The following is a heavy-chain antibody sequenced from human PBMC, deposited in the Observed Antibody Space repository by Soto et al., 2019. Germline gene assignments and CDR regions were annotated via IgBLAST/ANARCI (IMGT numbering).Heavy chain of an antibody. CDR1: GXSFTSYW. J-gene: IGHJ6*02. Sequence: SLKISCKGXGXSFTSYWIGWVRQMPGKGLEWMGIIYPGDSDTRYSPSFQGQVTISADKSISTAYLQWSSLKASDTAMYYCAWMDELELDDTYYYYYGMDVWGQGTTVTVSS. D-gene: IGHD1-7*01. V-gene: IGHV5-51*01. CDR3: AWMDELELDDTYYYYYGMDV. CDR2: IYPGDSDT.